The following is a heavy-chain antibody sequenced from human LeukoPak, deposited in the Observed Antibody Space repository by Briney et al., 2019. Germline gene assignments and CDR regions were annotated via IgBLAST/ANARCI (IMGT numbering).Heavy chain of an antibody. CDR1: GFDFSNDG. CDR3: VKSSSSQTAEDF. D-gene: IGHD2-21*02. J-gene: IGHJ4*02. Sequence: GGSLRLSCAASGFDFSNDGMRWLRHPPGKELERVTFIQYDGINKYYGASVRCRFTISRDNSKNRLYLQMHSLRVEDTAMYYCVKSSSSQTAEDFWGQGTLVTVSS. CDR2: IQYDGINK. V-gene: IGHV3-30*02.